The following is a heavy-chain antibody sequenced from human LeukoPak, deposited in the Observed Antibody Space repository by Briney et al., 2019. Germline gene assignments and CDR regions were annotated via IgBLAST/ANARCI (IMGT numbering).Heavy chain of an antibody. V-gene: IGHV4-61*02. CDR2: IYTSGST. CDR3: ASERLGYCRSTSCSHYYYYMDV. D-gene: IGHD2-2*01. CDR1: GGSISSGSYY. J-gene: IGHJ6*03. Sequence: SETLSLTCTVSGGSISSGSYYWSWIRQPAGKGLEWIGRIYTSGSTNYNPSLKSRVTMSVDTSKNQFSLKLSSVTAADTAVYYCASERLGYCRSTSCSHYYYYMDVWGKGTTVTISS.